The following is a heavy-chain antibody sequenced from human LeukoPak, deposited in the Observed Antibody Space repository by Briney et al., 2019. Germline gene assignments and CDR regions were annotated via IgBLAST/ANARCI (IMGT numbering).Heavy chain of an antibody. V-gene: IGHV3-30*18. CDR3: AKGIAVAGTGAFDI. Sequence: GGSLRLSCAASGFTVSSNYMSWVRQAPGKGLEWVAVISYDGSNKYYADSVKGRFTISRDNSKNTLYLQMNSLRAEDTAVYYCAKGIAVAGTGAFDIWGQGTMVTVSS. CDR2: ISYDGSNK. CDR1: GFTVSSNY. J-gene: IGHJ3*02. D-gene: IGHD6-19*01.